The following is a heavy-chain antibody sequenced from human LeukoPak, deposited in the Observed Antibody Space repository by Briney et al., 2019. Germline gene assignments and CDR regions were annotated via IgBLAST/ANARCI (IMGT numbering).Heavy chain of an antibody. CDR3: ARDLSPWSSSWYYPYYYYGMDV. CDR2: ISAYNGNT. J-gene: IGHJ6*02. Sequence: GASVKVSCKASGYTFTSSGISWVRQAPGQGLEWMGWISAYNGNTNYAQKLQGRVTMTTDTSTSTAYMELRSLRSDDTAVYYCARDLSPWSSSWYYPYYYYGMDVWGQGTTVTVSS. CDR1: GYTFTSSG. D-gene: IGHD6-13*01. V-gene: IGHV1-18*01.